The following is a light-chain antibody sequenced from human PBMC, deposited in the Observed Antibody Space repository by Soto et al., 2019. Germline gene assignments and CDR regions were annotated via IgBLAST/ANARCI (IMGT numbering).Light chain of an antibody. J-gene: IGKJ3*01. CDR3: KKYKSAPFT. CDR1: QGISNY. Sequence: DIQMTQSPPSLSASVGDRVTITCRASQGISNYLSLYQQKPGKVPKLLIYAASTLQSGVQSRFSGSGSGKDFTVSITRLHPEELATYYCKKYKSAPFTFGPGTKVDI. CDR2: AAS. V-gene: IGKV1-27*01.